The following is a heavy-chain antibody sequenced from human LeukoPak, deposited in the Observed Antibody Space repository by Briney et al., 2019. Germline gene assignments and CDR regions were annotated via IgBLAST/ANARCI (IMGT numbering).Heavy chain of an antibody. CDR1: GGSISSSSYY. J-gene: IGHJ4*02. Sequence: SETLSLTCTVSGGSISSSSYYWGWIRQPPGKGLKWIGSIYYSGSTYYNPSLKSRVTISVDTSKNQFSLKLSSVTAADTAVYYCARRGLYYYDSSDYWGQGTLVTVSS. CDR2: IYYSGST. CDR3: ARRGLYYYDSSDY. V-gene: IGHV4-39*01. D-gene: IGHD3-22*01.